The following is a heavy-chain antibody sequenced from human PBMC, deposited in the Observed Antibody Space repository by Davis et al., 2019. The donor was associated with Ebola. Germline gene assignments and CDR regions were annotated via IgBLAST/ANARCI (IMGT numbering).Heavy chain of an antibody. J-gene: IGHJ4*02. CDR3: AKDWVSAVEGTLDFDN. CDR2: ISGSGSHT. D-gene: IGHD5-24*01. V-gene: IGHV3-23*01. CDR1: GFPFSTYA. Sequence: GESLKISCAASGFPFSTYAMNWVRQAPGKGLEWVSGISGSGSHTYYRDSVKGGFTISRDNSKKTLSLQMESLRAEDTAVYYCAKDWVSAVEGTLDFDNWGQGTLVTVSS.